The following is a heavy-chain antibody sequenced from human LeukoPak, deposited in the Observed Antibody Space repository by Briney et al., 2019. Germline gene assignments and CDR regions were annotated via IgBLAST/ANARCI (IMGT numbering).Heavy chain of an antibody. D-gene: IGHD1-14*01. Sequence: GGSLRLSCAASGFTFSSYGMHWVRQAPGKGLEWVAVISYDGSNKYYADSVKGRFTISRDNSKNTLYLQMNSLRAEDTAVYYCAKTHRDWFDPWGQGTLVTVSS. V-gene: IGHV3-30*18. CDR1: GFTFSSYG. J-gene: IGHJ5*02. CDR3: AKTHRDWFDP. CDR2: ISYDGSNK.